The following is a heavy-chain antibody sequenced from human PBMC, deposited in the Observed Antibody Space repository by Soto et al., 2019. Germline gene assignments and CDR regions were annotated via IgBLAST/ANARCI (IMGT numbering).Heavy chain of an antibody. J-gene: IGHJ4*02. CDR1: GFAFISYT. D-gene: IGHD6-6*01. CDR2: ISYAGSTK. CDR3: ASEYSSSFGSFDY. Sequence: GGSLRLSCAASGFAFISYTMHWVRQAPGKGLEWVAVISYAGSTKYYADSVKGRFTISRDNSKNTLYLQMNSLRDEDTAVYYCASEYSSSFGSFDYWGQGTLVTVSS. V-gene: IGHV3-30-3*01.